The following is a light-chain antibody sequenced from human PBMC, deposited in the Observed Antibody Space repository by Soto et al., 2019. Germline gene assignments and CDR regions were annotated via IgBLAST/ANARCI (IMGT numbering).Light chain of an antibody. CDR2: GAS. J-gene: IGKJ4*01. CDR1: QSVSSN. V-gene: IGKV3-15*01. Sequence: ERVMTQSPATLSVSPGEGATLSCRASQSVSSNLAWYQQKPGQAPRLLVYGASTRATGIPARFSGSGSGTELTLTISSLQSEDFAVYYCQQYSYWPLTFGGGTKVEIK. CDR3: QQYSYWPLT.